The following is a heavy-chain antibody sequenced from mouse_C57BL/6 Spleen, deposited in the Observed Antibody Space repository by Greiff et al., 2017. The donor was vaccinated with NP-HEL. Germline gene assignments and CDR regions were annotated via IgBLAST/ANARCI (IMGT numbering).Heavy chain of an antibody. CDR1: GYTFTSYW. D-gene: IGHD2-3*01. CDR2: IDPSDSYT. V-gene: IGHV1-69*01. Sequence: QVQLQQPGAELVMPGASVKLSCKASGYTFTSYWMHWVKQRPGQGLEWIGEIDPSDSYTNYNQKFKGKSTLTVDKSSSTAYMQLSSLTSEDSAVYYCARENDGYYVGFAYWGQGTLVTVSA. CDR3: ARENDGYYVGFAY. J-gene: IGHJ3*01.